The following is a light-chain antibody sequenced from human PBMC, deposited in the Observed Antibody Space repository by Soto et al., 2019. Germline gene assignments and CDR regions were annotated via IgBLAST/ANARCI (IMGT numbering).Light chain of an antibody. V-gene: IGKV3-11*01. CDR1: QSISRT. CDR3: QQRSNWPPYT. Sequence: EIVLTQSPDTLSVSPGERATLSCRASQSISRTLAWYQQKSGQPPRLLIYDASTRATGFPARFSGSGSGTDFTLTISSLEPEDFAVYYCQQRSNWPPYTFGQGTKLEIK. CDR2: DAS. J-gene: IGKJ2*01.